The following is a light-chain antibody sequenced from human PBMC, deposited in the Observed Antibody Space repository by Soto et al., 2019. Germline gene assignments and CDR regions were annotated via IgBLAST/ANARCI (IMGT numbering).Light chain of an antibody. J-gene: IGKJ5*01. CDR3: QQANSFPIT. V-gene: IGKV1-12*01. CDR2: AAS. CDR1: QGISTY. Sequence: DIQMTQSPSSVSASVGDRVTITCRASQGISTYLAWYQQKPGKAPKLLIYAASNLQSGVPSRFSGSGSGTDFTLTISSLQPEDFATYYCQQANSFPITFGQGTRLEIK.